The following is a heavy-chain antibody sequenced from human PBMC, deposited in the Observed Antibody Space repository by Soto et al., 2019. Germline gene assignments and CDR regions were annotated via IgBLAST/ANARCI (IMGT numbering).Heavy chain of an antibody. CDR1: GFTFSTYA. CDR2: VGSGGRDT. Sequence: LRLSCAASGFTFSTYAMTWVRQAPGKGLEWVSTVGSGGRDTYYGDSVKGRFTISRDNSKNTLYLQMNSLSAEDTAVYYCAKDDGSGSYSHSWGQGTLVTVSS. J-gene: IGHJ4*02. V-gene: IGHV3-23*01. CDR3: AKDDGSGSYSHS. D-gene: IGHD3-10*01.